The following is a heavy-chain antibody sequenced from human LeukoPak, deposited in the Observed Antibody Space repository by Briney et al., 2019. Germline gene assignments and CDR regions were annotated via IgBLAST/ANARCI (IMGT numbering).Heavy chain of an antibody. J-gene: IGHJ4*02. CDR2: INTAGTDI. CDR1: GFTFITYG. V-gene: IGHV3-NL1*01. CDR3: AKLGQGVSRYPVDY. D-gene: IGHD5-12*01. Sequence: GGSLRLSCAASGFTFITYGLHWVRQAPGKGLEWVSAINTAGTDIYYADSVKGRFTITRDNSKNTLYLQMASLRAEDTAVYYCAKLGQGVSRYPVDYWGQGTLDTVSS.